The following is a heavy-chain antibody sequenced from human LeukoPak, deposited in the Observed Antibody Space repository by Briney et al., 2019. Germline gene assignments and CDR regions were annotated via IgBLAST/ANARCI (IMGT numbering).Heavy chain of an antibody. J-gene: IGHJ4*02. CDR2: ISGSGGST. V-gene: IGHV3-23*01. CDR1: GFTFRNYA. CDR3: AKVYPDSRGNSGY. Sequence: GGSLRLSCAASGFTFRNYAMSWVRQAPGKGLEWVSAISGSGGSTYYADSVKGRFTISRDNSQNTLYLQMNSLRAEDTAVYYCAKVYPDSRGNSGYWGQGTLVTVSS. D-gene: IGHD4-23*01.